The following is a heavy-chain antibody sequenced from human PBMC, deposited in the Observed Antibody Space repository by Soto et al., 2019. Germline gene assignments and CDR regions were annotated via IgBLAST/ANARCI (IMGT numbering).Heavy chain of an antibody. Sequence: QVQLVQSGAEVKKPGASVKVSCKASGYTFTSYGISWVRQAPGQGLEWMGWISAYNGNTNYAQKLQGRVTMTTDTTTSTAYMELRSLRSDDTAVYYCARGVRQYYGSGSYSNTWFDPWGQGTLVTVSS. J-gene: IGHJ5*02. CDR2: ISAYNGNT. D-gene: IGHD3-10*01. CDR1: GYTFTSYG. V-gene: IGHV1-18*01. CDR3: ARGVRQYYGSGSYSNTWFDP.